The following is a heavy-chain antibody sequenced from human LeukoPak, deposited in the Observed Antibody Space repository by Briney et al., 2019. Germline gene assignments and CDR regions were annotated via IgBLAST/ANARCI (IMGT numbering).Heavy chain of an antibody. J-gene: IGHJ4*03. CDR2: INPVNSET. CDR3: ARHWSAAWFGY. Sequence: GESLKISCKGFGYDFTTYWIAWVRQMPGKGLEWMGNINPVNSETTYSPSFQGLVTMSVDKSISTAYLQLSSLKASDTAMYFCARHWSAAWFGYWGRGSPVNVSS. D-gene: IGHD3-3*01. CDR1: GYDFTTYW. V-gene: IGHV5-51*01.